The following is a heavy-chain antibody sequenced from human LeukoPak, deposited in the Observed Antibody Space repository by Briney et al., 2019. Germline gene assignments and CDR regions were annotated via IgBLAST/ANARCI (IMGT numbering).Heavy chain of an antibody. CDR1: GGSISSHY. Sequence: PSETLSLTCTVPGGSISSHYWSRIRQPPGNRLEWIGYIYYSGITNYNPSLKSRVAISVDTSKNQFSLKLSSVTAADTAVYYCARDILSYSYYMDIWGKGTTVTVSS. J-gene: IGHJ6*03. V-gene: IGHV4-59*11. CDR2: IYYSGIT. CDR3: ARDILSYSYYMDI. D-gene: IGHD3-10*01.